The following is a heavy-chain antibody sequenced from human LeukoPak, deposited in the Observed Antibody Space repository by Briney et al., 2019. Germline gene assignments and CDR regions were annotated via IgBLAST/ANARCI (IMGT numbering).Heavy chain of an antibody. CDR3: ARVFRTAAGSYFYYYGMDV. D-gene: IGHD6-13*01. Sequence: ASETLSLTCTVSGGSVSSGSYYWSWLRQPPGKGLEWIGYMSYSGSTNYNPSLKSRVTISVDTSKNQFSLKLSSVTAADTAVYYCARVFRTAAGSYFYYYGMDVWGQGTTVTVSS. J-gene: IGHJ6*02. CDR2: MSYSGST. V-gene: IGHV4-61*01. CDR1: GGSVSSGSYY.